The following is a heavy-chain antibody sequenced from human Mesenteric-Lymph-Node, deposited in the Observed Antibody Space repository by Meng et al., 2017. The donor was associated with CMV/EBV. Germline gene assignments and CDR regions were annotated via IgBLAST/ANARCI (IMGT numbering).Heavy chain of an antibody. V-gene: IGHV4-30-4*08. J-gene: IGHJ4*02. D-gene: IGHD2-2*02. CDR3: ARGYCTSSSCYSFGW. Sequence: WVRQGPGKGLEWIGYIYYRGGTYYNPSLKSRVNISVDTSKNQFSLKLRSVTAADTAVYYCARGYCTSSSCYSFGWWGQGTLVTVSS. CDR2: IYYRGGT.